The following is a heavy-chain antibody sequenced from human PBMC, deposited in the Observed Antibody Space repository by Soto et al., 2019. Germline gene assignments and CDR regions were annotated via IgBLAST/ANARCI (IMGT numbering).Heavy chain of an antibody. J-gene: IGHJ5*01. CDR3: AREKHPWVAVPFRQLKSTWWFDS. CDR2: INHSGST. D-gene: IGHD6-19*01. Sequence: QVQLQQWGAGLLKPSETLSLTCGVYGESFSVYYWSWIRQPPGKGLEWIGEINHSGSTNYNPSLKSRVTISVDTSKNHLSLKLSSVTAADTAVYYCAREKHPWVAVPFRQLKSTWWFDSWGQGTLVTVSS. V-gene: IGHV4-34*01. CDR1: GESFSVYY.